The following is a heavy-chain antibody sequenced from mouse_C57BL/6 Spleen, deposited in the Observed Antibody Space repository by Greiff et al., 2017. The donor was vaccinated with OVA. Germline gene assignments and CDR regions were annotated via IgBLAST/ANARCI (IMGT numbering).Heavy chain of an antibody. Sequence: EVQLQQSGPELVKPGASVKITCKASGYTFTDYNMDWVKQSHGKSLEWIGDINPNNGGTIYNQKFKGKATLTVDKSSSTAYMELRSLTSEDTAVYYCASSAYYSNYVGAMDYWGQGTSVTVSS. V-gene: IGHV1-18*01. CDR1: GYTFTDYN. J-gene: IGHJ4*01. CDR2: INPNNGGT. D-gene: IGHD2-5*01. CDR3: ASSAYYSNYVGAMDY.